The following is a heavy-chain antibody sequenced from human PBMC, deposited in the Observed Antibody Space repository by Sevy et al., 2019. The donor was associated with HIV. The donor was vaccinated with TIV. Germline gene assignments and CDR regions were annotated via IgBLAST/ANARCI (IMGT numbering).Heavy chain of an antibody. Sequence: ESLRLSCTASGFTFSTYWMTWVRQAPGKGLEWVANIKPDGSEQQYVDSLKGRFTISRDNAKNSLYLQINSLRAEDTALYYCATSTSYAFDNWGQGTLVTVSS. CDR2: IKPDGSEQ. J-gene: IGHJ4*02. CDR1: GFTFSTYW. D-gene: IGHD2-2*01. V-gene: IGHV3-7*01. CDR3: ATSTSYAFDN.